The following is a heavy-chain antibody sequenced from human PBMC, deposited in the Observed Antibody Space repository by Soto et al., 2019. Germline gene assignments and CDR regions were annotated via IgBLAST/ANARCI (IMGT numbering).Heavy chain of an antibody. D-gene: IGHD6-19*01. CDR2: INHSGST. J-gene: IGHJ4*02. Sequence: SETLSLTCAVYGGSFSGYYWSWIRQPPGKGLEWIGEINHSGSTNYNPSLKSRVTISVDTSKTQFSLKLSSVTAADTAVYFCARGDYVAGTFDYWGQGTLVTVSS. V-gene: IGHV4-34*01. CDR3: ARGDYVAGTFDY. CDR1: GGSFSGYY.